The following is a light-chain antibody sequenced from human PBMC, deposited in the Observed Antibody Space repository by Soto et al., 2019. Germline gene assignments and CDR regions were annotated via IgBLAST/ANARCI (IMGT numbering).Light chain of an antibody. J-gene: IGKJ4*01. CDR3: KQYGKSPLT. CDR2: GVS. CDR1: QSVRSDY. V-gene: IGKV3-20*01. Sequence: EIVLTQSPGTLSFSPGERATLSCRASQSVRSDYFAWYQQKPGQAPRVIIFGVSTRATGIPDRFSGSGSGKDFTLTISRLEPEDFALYYRKQYGKSPLTIGGGNQVDIX.